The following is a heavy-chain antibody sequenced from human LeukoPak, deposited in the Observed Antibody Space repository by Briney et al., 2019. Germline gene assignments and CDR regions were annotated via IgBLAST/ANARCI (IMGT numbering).Heavy chain of an antibody. CDR2: INPNSGGT. V-gene: IGHV1-2*02. Sequence: ASVKVSCKASGYTFTGYYMHWVRQAPGQGLEWMGWINPNSGGTNYAQKFQGRGPMTRDTSISTAYMELRRLRPDDTAVYYCVLDDYVWGSYRSPKDYYYGMDVWGQGTTVTVSS. D-gene: IGHD3-16*02. CDR3: VLDDYVWGSYRSPKDYYYGMDV. CDR1: GYTFTGYY. J-gene: IGHJ6*02.